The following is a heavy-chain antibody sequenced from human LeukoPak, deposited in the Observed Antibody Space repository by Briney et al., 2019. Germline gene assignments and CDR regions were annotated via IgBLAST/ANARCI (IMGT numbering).Heavy chain of an antibody. J-gene: IGHJ6*02. V-gene: IGHV3-21*01. CDR2: ISSSSSYI. CDR1: GFTFSSYS. Sequence: GGSLRLSCAASGFTFSSYSMNWVRQAPGKGLEWVSSISSSSSYIYYADSVKGRSTISRDHAKNSLYLQMNSLRADDTAVYYCARLDCSSSSCYQYGMDVWVQGTTVTVSS. D-gene: IGHD2-2*01. CDR3: ARLDCSSSSCYQYGMDV.